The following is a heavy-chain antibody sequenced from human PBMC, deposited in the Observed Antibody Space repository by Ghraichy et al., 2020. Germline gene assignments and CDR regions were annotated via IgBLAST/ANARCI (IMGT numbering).Heavy chain of an antibody. V-gene: IGHV3-48*03. Sequence: GESLNISCAASEFTFSSYDINWVRQAPGKGLEWVSYLSIGGSTKFYADSVKGRFTVSRDNAKKSFFLQMNNVRVEDTAVYFCTREPLSPFEYWGQGILVTVSS. CDR2: LSIGGSTK. CDR1: EFTFSSYD. CDR3: TREPLSPFEY. J-gene: IGHJ4*02.